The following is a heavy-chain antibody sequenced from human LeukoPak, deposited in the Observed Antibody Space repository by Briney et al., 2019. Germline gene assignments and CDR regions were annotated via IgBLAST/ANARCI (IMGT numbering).Heavy chain of an antibody. D-gene: IGHD3-16*01. J-gene: IGHJ4*02. Sequence: GGSQRLSCAASGFTFNDYYMTWLRQAPGKRLECVSYISGSGSIISYTDSVKGRFTISRDNAKNTLYLQLTSLRAEDTAVYYCSRDPRLIDYWGQGTLVTVSS. CDR1: GFTFNDYY. CDR3: SRDPRLIDY. CDR2: ISGSGSII. V-gene: IGHV3-11*01.